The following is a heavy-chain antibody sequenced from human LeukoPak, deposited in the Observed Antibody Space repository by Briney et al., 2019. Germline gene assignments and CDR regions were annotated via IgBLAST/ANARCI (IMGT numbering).Heavy chain of an antibody. CDR1: GGTFSSYA. V-gene: IGHV1-69*04. D-gene: IGHD3-10*01. Sequence: SVKVSCKASGGTFSSYAISWVRQAPGQGLEWMGRIIPILGIANYAQKFQGRVTTTADKSTSTAYMELSSLRSEDTAVYYCARDPNGSGSYYLYLVYWGQGTLVTVSS. J-gene: IGHJ4*02. CDR3: ARDPNGSGSYYLYLVY. CDR2: IIPILGIA.